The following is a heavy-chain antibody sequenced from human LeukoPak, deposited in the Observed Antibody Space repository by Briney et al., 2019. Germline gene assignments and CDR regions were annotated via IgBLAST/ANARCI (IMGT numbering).Heavy chain of an antibody. CDR3: ARGPLFIAARPMMNYYYYMDV. CDR2: IIPIFGTA. V-gene: IGHV1-69*05. J-gene: IGHJ6*03. Sequence: SVKVSCKASGGTFSSYAISWVRQAPGQGLEWMGGIIPIFGTANYAQKFQGGVTITTDESTSTAYMELSSLRSEDTAVYYCARGPLFIAARPMMNYYYYMDVWGKGTTVTVSS. CDR1: GGTFSSYA. D-gene: IGHD6-6*01.